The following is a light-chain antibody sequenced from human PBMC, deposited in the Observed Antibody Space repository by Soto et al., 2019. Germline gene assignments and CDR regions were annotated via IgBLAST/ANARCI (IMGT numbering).Light chain of an antibody. V-gene: IGLV2-14*01. J-gene: IGLJ1*01. CDR2: EVT. CDR1: SSDVGGYNF. Sequence: QSAPTQPASVSGSPGHSITISCTGTSSDVGGYNFVFWYQQKPGKAPKLLIYEVTHRPSGISDRFSGSKSGNMASLTISGLQDEDEASYYCCTYARNRLYVFGSGTKVTVL. CDR3: CTYARNRLYV.